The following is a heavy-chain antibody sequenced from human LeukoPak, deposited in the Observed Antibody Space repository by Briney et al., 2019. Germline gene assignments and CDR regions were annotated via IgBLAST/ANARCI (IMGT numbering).Heavy chain of an antibody. CDR1: GFTFDDYA. J-gene: IGHJ4*02. CDR2: ISWNSGSI. D-gene: IGHD5-12*01. CDR3: AKDMDRSGSNGYDYFDY. Sequence: QTGGSLRLSCAASGFTFDDYAMHWVRQAPGKGLEWVSGISWNSGSIGYADSVKGRFTISRDNAKNSLYLQMNSLRAEDTALYYCAKDMDRSGSNGYDYFDYWGQGTLVTVSS. V-gene: IGHV3-9*01.